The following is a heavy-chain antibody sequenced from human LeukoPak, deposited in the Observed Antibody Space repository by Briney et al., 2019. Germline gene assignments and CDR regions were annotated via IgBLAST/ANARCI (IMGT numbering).Heavy chain of an antibody. CDR3: ATGLMGWLPSSPFDY. Sequence: ASVTVSFKASGGTFSSYAISWVRQAPGQGLEWMGRIIPILGIANYAQKFQGRVTITADKSTSTAYMELSSLRSEDTAVYYCATGLMGWLPSSPFDYWGQGTLVTVSS. CDR1: GGTFSSYA. J-gene: IGHJ4*02. D-gene: IGHD5-24*01. V-gene: IGHV1-69*10. CDR2: IIPILGIA.